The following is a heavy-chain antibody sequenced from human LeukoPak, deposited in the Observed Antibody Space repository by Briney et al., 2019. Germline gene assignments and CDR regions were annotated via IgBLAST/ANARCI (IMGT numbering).Heavy chain of an antibody. Sequence: GGSLRLSCAASGLTGSHNYVSWVRQAPGKGLEWVSAIHTSDDTCYADSVKGRFTISSDTSKNTLYLQINSLRVEDTAVYYCIVFGDSNHWGQGTLVTVSS. D-gene: IGHD4-17*01. J-gene: IGHJ5*02. CDR3: IVFGDSNH. CDR1: GLTGSHNY. CDR2: IHTSDDT. V-gene: IGHV3-53*01.